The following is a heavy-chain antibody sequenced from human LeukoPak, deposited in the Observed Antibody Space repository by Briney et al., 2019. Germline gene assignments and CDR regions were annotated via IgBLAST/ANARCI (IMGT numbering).Heavy chain of an antibody. CDR3: ATPPTYWGIAVAAAGEGVYFDY. D-gene: IGHD6-19*01. J-gene: IGHJ4*02. Sequence: ASVKVSCKVSGYTLTELSMHWVRQAPGKGLEWMGGFDPEDGETIYAQKFQGRVTMTEDTSTDTAYMELSSLRSEDTAVYYCATPPTYWGIAVAAAGEGVYFDYWGQGTLVTVSS. V-gene: IGHV1-24*01. CDR2: FDPEDGET. CDR1: GYTLTELS.